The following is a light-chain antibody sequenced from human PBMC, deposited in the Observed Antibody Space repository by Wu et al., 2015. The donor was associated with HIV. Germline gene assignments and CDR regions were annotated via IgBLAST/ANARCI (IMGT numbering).Light chain of an antibody. V-gene: IGKV1-5*03. CDR2: QTS. CDR3: QHYSAVSPWT. Sequence: DIQMTQSPSTLSASVGDRVTITCRASQSINSWLAWYQQKPGKAPKLLIYQTSSLHSGVPSRFSGSGSGTEFTLTISSLQPDDFATYTAQHYSAVSPWTFGQGTKVE. CDR1: QSINSW. J-gene: IGKJ1*01.